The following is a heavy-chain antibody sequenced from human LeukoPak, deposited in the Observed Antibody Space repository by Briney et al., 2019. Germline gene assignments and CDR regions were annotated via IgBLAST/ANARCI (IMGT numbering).Heavy chain of an antibody. CDR1: GFTFSSYE. CDR3: ARLRRLDY. V-gene: IGHV3-48*03. CDR2: ISSSGSTI. Sequence: GGSLRLSCAASGFTFSSYEINWVRRAPGRGLEWVSHISSSGSTIYYADSVKGRFTISRDNAKNSLYLQMNSLRAADTAVYYCARLRRLDYWGQGTLVTVSS. J-gene: IGHJ4*02.